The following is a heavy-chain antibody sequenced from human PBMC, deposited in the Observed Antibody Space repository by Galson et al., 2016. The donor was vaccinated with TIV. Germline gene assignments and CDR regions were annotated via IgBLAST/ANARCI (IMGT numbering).Heavy chain of an antibody. CDR3: AEDRTVDYGPSPPFFEY. V-gene: IGHV1-69*05. J-gene: IGHJ4*02. CDR2: SVPVFGSA. Sequence: SVKVSCKASGGSLSTYPISWVRQAPGLGLEWMGRSVPVFGSAKYSPRFQGRVAISRDESATTVYMELTSLTAEDTAIYYCAEDRTVDYGPSPPFFEYWGQGTLVSVSS. CDR1: GGSLSTYP. D-gene: IGHD3-16*01.